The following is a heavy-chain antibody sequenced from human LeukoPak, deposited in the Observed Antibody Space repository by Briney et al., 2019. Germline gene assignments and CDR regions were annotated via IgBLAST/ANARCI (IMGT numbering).Heavy chain of an antibody. V-gene: IGHV4-34*01. CDR2: INHSGST. D-gene: IGHD4-17*01. CDR1: GGSFSGYY. CDR3: ARGNGDYPYYYYYGMDV. Sequence: SETLSLTCAVYGGSFSGYYWSWIRQPPGKGLEWIGEINHSGSTNYNPSLKSRVTISVDTSKNQFFLKLSSMTAADTAVYYCARGNGDYPYYYYYGMDVWGQGTTVTVSS. J-gene: IGHJ6*02.